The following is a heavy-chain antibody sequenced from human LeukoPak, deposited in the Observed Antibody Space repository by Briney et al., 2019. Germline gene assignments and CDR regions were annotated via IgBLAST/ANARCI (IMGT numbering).Heavy chain of an antibody. CDR3: AKDLLGATTYYYMDV. J-gene: IGHJ6*03. CDR2: IRYDGSNK. D-gene: IGHD1-14*01. CDR1: GFTFSSYG. Sequence: GGSLRLSCAASGFTFSSYGMHWVRQAPGKGLEWVAFIRYDGSNKYYADSVKGRFTISRDNSKNTLYLQMNSLRAEDTAVYYCAKDLLGATTYYYMDVWGKGTTVTISS. V-gene: IGHV3-30*02.